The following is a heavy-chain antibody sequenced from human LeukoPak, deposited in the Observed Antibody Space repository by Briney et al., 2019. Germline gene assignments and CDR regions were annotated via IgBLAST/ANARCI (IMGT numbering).Heavy chain of an antibody. Sequence: TPSETLSLTCTVSGGSISGGSYYWSWIRQPAGKGLEWIGRIYTSGSTNYNPSLKSRVTISVDTSKNQFSLKLSSVTAADTAVYYCARAGDGYARGGDYWGQGTLVTVSS. J-gene: IGHJ4*02. D-gene: IGHD5-24*01. CDR2: IYTSGST. V-gene: IGHV4-61*02. CDR1: GGSISGGSYY. CDR3: ARAGDGYARGGDY.